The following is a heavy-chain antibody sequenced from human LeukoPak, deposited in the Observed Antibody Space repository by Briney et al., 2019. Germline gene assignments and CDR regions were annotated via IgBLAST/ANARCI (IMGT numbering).Heavy chain of an antibody. CDR3: ALAGKRDDDAFDI. CDR1: GGSISSGGYS. CDR2: IYHSGST. D-gene: IGHD6-19*01. J-gene: IGHJ3*02. V-gene: IGHV4-30-2*01. Sequence: SETLSLTCAVSGGSISSGGYSWSWIRQPPGKGLEWIGYIYHSGSTYYNPSLKSRVTISVDRSKNQFSLKLSSVTAADTAVYYCALAGKRDDDAFDIWGQGTMVTVSS.